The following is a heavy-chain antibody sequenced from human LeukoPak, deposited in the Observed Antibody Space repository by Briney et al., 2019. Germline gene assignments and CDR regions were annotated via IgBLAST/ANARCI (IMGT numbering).Heavy chain of an antibody. D-gene: IGHD3-10*01. V-gene: IGHV1-8*01. J-gene: IGHJ4*02. Sequence: ASVKVSCKASGYTFTNYDINWVRQATGRGLEWMGWMSPNSGDTGYAQNFQGRVTLTRDTSISTAYMELSSLKSEETAVYYCARNYYGSGSFENWGRGTLVTVSS. CDR3: ARNYYGSGSFEN. CDR2: MSPNSGDT. CDR1: GYTFTNYD.